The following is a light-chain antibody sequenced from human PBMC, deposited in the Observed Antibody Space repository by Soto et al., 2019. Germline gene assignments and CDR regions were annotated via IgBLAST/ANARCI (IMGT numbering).Light chain of an antibody. V-gene: IGKV1-12*02. CDR3: QQANSFPCT. CDR2: TAS. CDR1: QGISSW. J-gene: IGKJ1*01. Sequence: DIQMTQSPSSVSASVGDRVTITCRASQGISSWLAWCQQKPGKAPKLLIYTASNLQSGVPSRFSGSGSGTDFTLTISSLQPEDFATYYCQQANSFPCTFGQGTNVEIK.